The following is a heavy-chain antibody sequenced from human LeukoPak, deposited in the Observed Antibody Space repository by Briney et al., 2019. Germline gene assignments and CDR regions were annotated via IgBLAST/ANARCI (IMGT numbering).Heavy chain of an antibody. CDR1: GGSISSGGYY. CDR3: ARGGPNTSDAFDI. Sequence: SETLSLTCTVSGGSISSGGYYWSWIRQHPGKGLEWIGYIYYSGSTYYNPSLKSRVTISVDTSKNQFSLKLSSVTAADTAVYYCARGGPNTSDAFDIWAKGQWSPSLQ. CDR2: IYYSGST. V-gene: IGHV4-31*03. J-gene: IGHJ3*02. D-gene: IGHD1/OR15-1a*01.